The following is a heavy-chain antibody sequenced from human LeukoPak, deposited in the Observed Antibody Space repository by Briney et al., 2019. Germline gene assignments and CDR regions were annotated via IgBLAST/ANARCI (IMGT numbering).Heavy chain of an antibody. V-gene: IGHV3-11*04. J-gene: IGHJ4*02. Sequence: KPGGSLRLSCAASGFTFSDYYMSWIRQAPGKGLEWVSYISSSGSTIYYADSVKGRFTISRDNAKNSLYLQMNSLRAEDTAVYYCARDMVTKSSLTRKDIVVVVAATNWGQGTLVTVSS. D-gene: IGHD2-15*01. CDR2: ISSSGSTI. CDR3: ARDMVTKSSLTRKDIVVVVAATN. CDR1: GFTFSDYY.